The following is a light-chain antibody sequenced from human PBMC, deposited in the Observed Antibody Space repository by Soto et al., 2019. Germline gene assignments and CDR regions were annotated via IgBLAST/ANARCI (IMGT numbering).Light chain of an antibody. CDR1: QSVSGN. CDR2: GSS. J-gene: IGKJ5*01. Sequence: EIGMTQSPATLSVSPGERATLSFRASQSVSGNLAWYQQKPGQDPILLISGSSTRATGIPARFGGSGSGTEFTLTISTLQSDYLAVDYYQQDNNWPPITFGQGTRLESK. V-gene: IGKV3-15*01. CDR3: QQDNNWPPIT.